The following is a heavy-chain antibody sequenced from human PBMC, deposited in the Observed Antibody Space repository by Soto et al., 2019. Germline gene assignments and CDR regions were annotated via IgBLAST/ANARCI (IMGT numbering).Heavy chain of an antibody. D-gene: IGHD3-3*01. CDR3: AREGPDYYDFWSGYLSPYYYYGMDV. CDR1: GGSISSYY. CDR2: IYTSGST. J-gene: IGHJ6*02. V-gene: IGHV4-4*07. Sequence: QVQLQESGPGLVKPSETLSLTCTVSGGSISSYYWSWIRQPAGKGLEWIGRIYTSGSTNYNPSLKSRVTMSVDTSKNQFSLKLSSVTAADTAVYYCAREGPDYYDFWSGYLSPYYYYGMDVWGQGTTVTVSS.